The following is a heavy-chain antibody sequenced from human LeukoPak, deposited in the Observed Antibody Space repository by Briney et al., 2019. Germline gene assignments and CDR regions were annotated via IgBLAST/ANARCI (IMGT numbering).Heavy chain of an antibody. CDR1: GFTFSSYA. CDR3: AKTIAAPAGDVFDI. CDR2: ISGSGGTT. Sequence: PGGSLRLSCAASGFTFSSYAMSWVRQAPGKGLEWVAVISGSGGTTYYADSVKGRFTISRDNSKNTLYLQMNSLRAEDTALCYCAKTIAAPAGDVFDIWGQGTMVTVSS. D-gene: IGHD6-13*01. J-gene: IGHJ3*02. V-gene: IGHV3-23*01.